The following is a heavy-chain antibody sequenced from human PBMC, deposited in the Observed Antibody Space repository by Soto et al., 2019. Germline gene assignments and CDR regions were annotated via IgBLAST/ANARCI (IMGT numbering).Heavy chain of an antibody. CDR1: GFTFSSYS. CDR2: ISSISSTI. CDR3: AKDSSFYYDIFDY. Sequence: GGSLRLSCAASGFTFSSYSMNWVRQAPGKGLEWVSYISSISSTIYYADSVKGRFTISRDNAKNSLYLQMNSLRAEDTAVYYCAKDSSFYYDIFDYWGQGTLVTVSS. J-gene: IGHJ4*02. V-gene: IGHV3-48*01. D-gene: IGHD3-9*01.